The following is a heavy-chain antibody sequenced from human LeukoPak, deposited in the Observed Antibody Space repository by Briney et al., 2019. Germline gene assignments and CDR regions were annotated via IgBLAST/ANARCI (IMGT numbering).Heavy chain of an antibody. D-gene: IGHD4-17*01. Sequence: PGGSLRLSCAASGFTFDDYAMHWVRQAPGKGLEWVSGISWNSGSIGYADSVKGRFTISRDNSKNTLHLQMNSLRAEDTAIYYCARGEDYGDYFDYWGQGTLVTVSS. CDR3: ARGEDYGDYFDY. V-gene: IGHV3-9*01. CDR1: GFTFDDYA. J-gene: IGHJ4*02. CDR2: ISWNSGSI.